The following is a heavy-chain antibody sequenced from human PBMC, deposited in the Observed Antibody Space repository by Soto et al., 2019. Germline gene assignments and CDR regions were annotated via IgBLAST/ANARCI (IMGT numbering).Heavy chain of an antibody. CDR3: ARIRVGVGEYPLDY. CDR2: MFSNDEK. V-gene: IGHV2-26*01. Sequence: QVTLKESGPVLVKPTKTLTLTCTDSGFSLSNARMGVSWIRQPPGKALEWLAHMFSNDEKSYSTSLKSRLTLSEDTSNSQVVLTMTNMDPVDTATSCCARIRVGVGEYPLDYWGQGTLVTVSS. CDR1: GFSLSNARMG. J-gene: IGHJ4*02. D-gene: IGHD3-10*01.